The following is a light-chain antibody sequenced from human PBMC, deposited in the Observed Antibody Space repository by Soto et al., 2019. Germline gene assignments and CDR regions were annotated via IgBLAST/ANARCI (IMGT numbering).Light chain of an antibody. V-gene: IGKV3-15*01. Sequence: EIVLTQSPGTLSLSPGERATLSCRASQSVTTNMAWYQQKPGQAPRLLIYGASTRATGIPARFSGSGSGTDFTLTISSLQSEDFAVYYCQQYKNWPTWTFGQGTKVDIK. CDR1: QSVTTN. CDR2: GAS. CDR3: QQYKNWPTWT. J-gene: IGKJ1*01.